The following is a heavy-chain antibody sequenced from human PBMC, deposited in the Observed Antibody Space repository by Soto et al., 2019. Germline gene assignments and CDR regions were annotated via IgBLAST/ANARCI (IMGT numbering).Heavy chain of an antibody. CDR3: ARHGIAAAGMYGMDV. J-gene: IGHJ6*02. CDR1: GGSISSSSYY. D-gene: IGHD6-13*01. Sequence: SETLSLTCTVSGGSISSSSYYWGWIRQPPGKGLEWIGSIYYSGSTYYNPSLKSRVTISVDTSKNQFSLKLSSVTAADTAVYHCARHGIAAAGMYGMDVWGQGTTVTVPS. V-gene: IGHV4-39*01. CDR2: IYYSGST.